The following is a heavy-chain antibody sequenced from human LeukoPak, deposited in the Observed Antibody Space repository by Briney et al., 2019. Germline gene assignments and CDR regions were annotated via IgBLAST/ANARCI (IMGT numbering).Heavy chain of an antibody. CDR3: AKALWFGELLSDAFDI. J-gene: IGHJ3*02. D-gene: IGHD3-10*01. V-gene: IGHV3-9*01. Sequence: PGGSLRLSCAASGFTFDDYAMHWVRQAPGKGLEWVSGISWNSGSIGYADSVKGRFTISRDNAKNSLYLQMNSLRAEDTTLYYCAKALWFGELLSDAFDIWGQGTMVTVSS. CDR1: GFTFDDYA. CDR2: ISWNSGSI.